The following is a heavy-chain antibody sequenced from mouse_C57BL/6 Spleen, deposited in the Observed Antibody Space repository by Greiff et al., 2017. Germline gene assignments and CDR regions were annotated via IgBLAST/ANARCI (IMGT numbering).Heavy chain of an antibody. Sequence: VKLQQPGAELVRPGSSVKLSCKASGYTFTSYWMHWVKQRPIQGLEWIGNIDPSDSETHYNQKFKDKATLTVDKSSSTAYMQLSSLTSEDAAVYYCARKSYLYAMDYWGQGTSVTVSS. CDR1: GYTFTSYW. D-gene: IGHD2-12*01. V-gene: IGHV1-52*01. CDR3: ARKSYLYAMDY. CDR2: IDPSDSET. J-gene: IGHJ4*01.